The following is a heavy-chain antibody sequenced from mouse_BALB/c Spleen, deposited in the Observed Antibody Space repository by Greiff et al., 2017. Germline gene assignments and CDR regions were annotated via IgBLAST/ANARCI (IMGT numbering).Heavy chain of an antibody. CDR3: ARSGIATVPPWFAY. V-gene: IGHV14-3*02. CDR2: IDPANGNT. CDR1: GYTFTSYY. Sequence: VQLQQSGPELVKPGASVRISCKASGYTFTSYYIHWVKQRPGQGLEWIGRIDPANGNTKYDPKFQGKATITADTSSNTAYLQLSSLTSEDTAVYYCARSGIATVPPWFAYWGQGTLVTVSA. J-gene: IGHJ3*01. D-gene: IGHD1-1*01.